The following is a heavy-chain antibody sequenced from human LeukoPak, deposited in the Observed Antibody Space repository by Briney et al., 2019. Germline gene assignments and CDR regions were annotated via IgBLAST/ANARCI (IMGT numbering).Heavy chain of an antibody. Sequence: GESLKISFQGSGYRFTSYWIGWVRQMPGKGLGWMGIVYPGDSDTRYSPSFQGQVTISPDKSSSTTYQQWSSLNASDTAMYYCPRQRGYSYGPYWYFDRWGRGTLVTVSS. V-gene: IGHV5-51*01. CDR2: VYPGDSDT. D-gene: IGHD5-18*01. CDR3: PRQRGYSYGPYWYFDR. J-gene: IGHJ2*01. CDR1: GYRFTSYW.